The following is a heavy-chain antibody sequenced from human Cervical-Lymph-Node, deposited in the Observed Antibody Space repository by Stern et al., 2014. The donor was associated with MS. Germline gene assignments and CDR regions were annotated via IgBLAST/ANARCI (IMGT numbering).Heavy chain of an antibody. V-gene: IGHV1-46*01. CDR3: ARSAVGAHPLDY. J-gene: IGHJ4*02. D-gene: IGHD1-26*01. CDR2: VNPSGGST. Sequence: QVQLMQSGAEVKEPGASVKVSCRASGYSFTSYYMHWVRQAPGQGLEWMGIVNPSGGSTSYAQKFQGRVTMTRDTYTTKGYMGLSGLRSEDTSVYYCARSAVGAHPLDYWGQGTVVIVSS. CDR1: GYSFTSYY.